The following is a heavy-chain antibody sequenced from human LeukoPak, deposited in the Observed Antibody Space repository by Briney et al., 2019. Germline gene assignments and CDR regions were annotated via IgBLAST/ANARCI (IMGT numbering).Heavy chain of an antibody. CDR2: TSHDGREK. V-gene: IGHV3-30*18. J-gene: IGHJ3*02. Sequence: GGSLRLSCAVSGFTFRSFGMHWVRQAPGKGLEWVAITSHDGREKYYADSVKGRFTISRDNSENTLYLQMNSLRTEDTAVYYCAKSKPPRECCSVTTCYAGFGAFDIWGQGTMVTVSS. CDR3: AKSKPPRECCSVTTCYAGFGAFDI. CDR1: GFTFRSFG. D-gene: IGHD2-2*01.